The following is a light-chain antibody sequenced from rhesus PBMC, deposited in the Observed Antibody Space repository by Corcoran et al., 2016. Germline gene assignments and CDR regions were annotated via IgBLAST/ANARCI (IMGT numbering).Light chain of an antibody. J-gene: IGKJ2*01. V-gene: IGKV1-74*01. CDR1: ENVKNY. CDR3: HHDFGPPMYS. CDR2: KAS. Sequence: DIQMTQSPSSLSASVGERVTITCRTSENVKNYLNWYQQKPGKAPKLLIYKASTLQRGVPSRFSGSGAGTDYTFPLSSLQSEDFATYSCHHDFGPPMYSFAQGTKVEIK.